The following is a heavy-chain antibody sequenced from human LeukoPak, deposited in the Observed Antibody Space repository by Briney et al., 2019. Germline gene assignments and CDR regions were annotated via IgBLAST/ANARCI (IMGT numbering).Heavy chain of an antibody. CDR2: ISSSSSYI. Sequence: GGSLRLSCAASGFTFSSYSMNWVRQAPGKGLEWVSSISSSSSYIYYADSVKGRFTISRDNAKNSLYLQMNSLRAEDTAVYYCARDAGVAAGTLSNWFDPWGQGTLVTVSS. D-gene: IGHD6-25*01. CDR1: GFTFSSYS. J-gene: IGHJ5*02. V-gene: IGHV3-21*01. CDR3: ARDAGVAAGTLSNWFDP.